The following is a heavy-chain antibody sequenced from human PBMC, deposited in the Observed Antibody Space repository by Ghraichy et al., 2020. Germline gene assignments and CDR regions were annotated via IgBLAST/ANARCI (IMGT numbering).Heavy chain of an antibody. Sequence: GESLNISCAASGFTFSNYWMTWVRQAPGKGLEWVANIKQDGSEKYYVDSVKGRFTISRDNSKNSLYLQMNSLRAEDTAVYYCGTGRNYDFWGHGTLVTVSS. CDR3: GTGRNYDF. D-gene: IGHD2-8*02. V-gene: IGHV3-7*01. CDR1: GFTFSNYW. CDR2: IKQDGSEK. J-gene: IGHJ4*01.